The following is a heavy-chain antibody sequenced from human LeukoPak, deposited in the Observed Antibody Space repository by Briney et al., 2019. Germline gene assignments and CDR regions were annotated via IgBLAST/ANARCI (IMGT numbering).Heavy chain of an antibody. Sequence: PSETLSLTCTVSGGSISSYYWSWIRQPPGKGLEWIGYIYYSGSTNYNPSLKSRVTISVDTSKNQFSLKLSSVTAADTAVYYCARVGVWGSYRLPLGKYYFDYWGQGTLVTVSS. CDR2: IYYSGST. J-gene: IGHJ4*02. V-gene: IGHV4-59*12. CDR3: ARVGVWGSYRLPLGKYYFDY. CDR1: GGSISSYY. D-gene: IGHD3-16*02.